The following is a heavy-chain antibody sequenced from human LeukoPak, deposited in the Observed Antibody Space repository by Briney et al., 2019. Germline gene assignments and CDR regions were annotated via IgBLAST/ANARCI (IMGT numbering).Heavy chain of an antibody. CDR2: IYPCDSDT. Sequence: ESLKISCQGSGYSFTNYWIGWVGQMPGKGLDWMGIIYPCDSDTRYRPSFQGQVTMSVDKSFDTTYLQWSSLKASGTALYYCARIGSDYYDSRAYCPYYYHMDVWGKGTRVTISS. CDR1: GYSFTNYW. CDR3: ARIGSDYYDSRAYCPYYYHMDV. V-gene: IGHV5-51*01. J-gene: IGHJ6*03. D-gene: IGHD3-22*01.